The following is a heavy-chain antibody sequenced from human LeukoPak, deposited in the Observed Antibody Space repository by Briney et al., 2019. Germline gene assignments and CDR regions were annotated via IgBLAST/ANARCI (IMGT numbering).Heavy chain of an antibody. Sequence: GGSLRLSCAASGFTFSDYYMSWIRQAPGKGLEWVSYISSSSSYTNYADSVKGRFTISRDNAKSSLYLQMNSLRAEDTAVYYCARVVGEGYPDYWGQGTLVTVSS. CDR1: GFTFSDYY. V-gene: IGHV3-11*06. CDR2: ISSSSSYT. J-gene: IGHJ4*02. D-gene: IGHD2-2*01. CDR3: ARVVGEGYPDY.